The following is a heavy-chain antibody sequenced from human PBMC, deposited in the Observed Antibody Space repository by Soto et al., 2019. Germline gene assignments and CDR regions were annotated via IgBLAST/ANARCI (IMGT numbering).Heavy chain of an antibody. D-gene: IGHD3-10*01. Sequence: PSETLSLTCAVPGYSIPTYNWWAWIRQPPGKGLEWIGYIYYTGTTYYNLSLKNRVTMSVDTARDQFSLKLFSVTAADTAVYYCARTSGLKTGHRDYWGQGALVTVSS. J-gene: IGHJ4*02. CDR3: ARTSGLKTGHRDY. CDR1: GYSIPTYNW. CDR2: IYYTGTT. V-gene: IGHV4-28*01.